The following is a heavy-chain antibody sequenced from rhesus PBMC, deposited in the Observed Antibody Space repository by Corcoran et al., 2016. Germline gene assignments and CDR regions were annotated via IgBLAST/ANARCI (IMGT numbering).Heavy chain of an antibody. Sequence: EVRLVESGGGLVQPGGSLRLSCAASGFTFSDYYISWVRQAPGKGTEWVGYKRKKPSVGKPEYAAFVQARFTISKDDSKSIASLQMNSLKTEDTAVFYCTRGGGDYWGQGVLVTVSS. CDR3: TRGGGDY. J-gene: IGHJ4*01. CDR1: GFTFSDYY. V-gene: IGHV3-116*02. CDR2: KRKKPSVGKP.